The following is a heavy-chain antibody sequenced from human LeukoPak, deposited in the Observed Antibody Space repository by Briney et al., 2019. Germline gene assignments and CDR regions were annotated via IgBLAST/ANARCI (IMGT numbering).Heavy chain of an antibody. Sequence: GGSLRLSCAASGFTFSSYTMNWVRQPPGKGLEWVSAISGSGGSTYYADSVKGRFTISRDNSKNTLYLQMNSLRAEDTAVYYCAKDRRGYYFDYWGQGTLVTVSS. CDR1: GFTFSSYT. J-gene: IGHJ4*02. V-gene: IGHV3-23*01. CDR2: ISGSGGST. CDR3: AKDRRGYYFDY. D-gene: IGHD2/OR15-2a*01.